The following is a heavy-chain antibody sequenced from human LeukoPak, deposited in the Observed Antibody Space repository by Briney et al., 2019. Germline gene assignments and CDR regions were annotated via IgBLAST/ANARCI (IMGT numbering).Heavy chain of an antibody. D-gene: IGHD2-15*01. CDR1: GFRFSDFY. CDR2: FDRGRDGK. V-gene: IGHV3-11*05. J-gene: IGHJ3*02. Sequence: GGSLRLSCAGSGFRFSDFYMAWMRQTPGKGLQRVSFFDRGRDGKGHADSVKGRFTISRDTDKNSLSLLMSSPTGEDTAVYYCAREVGSSRAFDIWGQGTMVTVSS. CDR3: AREVGSSRAFDI.